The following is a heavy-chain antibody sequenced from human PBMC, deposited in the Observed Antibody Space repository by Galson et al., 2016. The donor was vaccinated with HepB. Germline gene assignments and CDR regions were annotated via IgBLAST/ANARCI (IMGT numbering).Heavy chain of an antibody. J-gene: IGHJ6*02. D-gene: IGHD1-7*01. CDR1: GGWFSGYS. V-gene: IGHV4-34*01. CDR3: PRDWNYGTSGMDV. CDR2: ITFSGSP. Sequence: ETLSLTCAGYGGWFSGYSWRWVRKRPGKGLEWIGEITFSGSPHYNLSLKNRVNISADTSKSRFSLNRSFVTAADTPVYYCPRDWNYGTSGMDVWGQGTTVTVSS.